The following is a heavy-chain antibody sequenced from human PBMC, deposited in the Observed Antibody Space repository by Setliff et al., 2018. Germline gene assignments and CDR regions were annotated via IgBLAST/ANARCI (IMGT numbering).Heavy chain of an antibody. CDR3: ARVSGFQYMDV. J-gene: IGHJ6*03. CDR2: VYTSWST. V-gene: IGHV4-61*09. CDR1: GDSISSRTHY. Sequence: SETLSLTCTVSGDSISSRTHYRSWIRQPAGKGLEWIGQVYTSWSTNYNPSLKSRVTISLDTSKNQFSLNLSSLTAADTAVYYCARVSGFQYMDVWGKGTTVTVSS. D-gene: IGHD3-3*01.